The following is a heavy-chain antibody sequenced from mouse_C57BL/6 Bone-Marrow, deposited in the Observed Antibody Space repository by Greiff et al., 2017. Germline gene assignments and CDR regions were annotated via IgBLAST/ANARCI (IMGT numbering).Heavy chain of an antibody. D-gene: IGHD1-1*01. CDR3: ARGATVYAMDY. CDR2: ISYSGST. V-gene: IGHV3-1*01. CDR1: GYSITSGYD. J-gene: IGHJ4*01. Sequence: EVQLQESGPGMVKPSQSLSLTCTVTGYSITSGYDWHWIRHFPGNKLEWMGYISYSGSTNYNPSLKSRISITHDTSKNHFFLKLNSVTTEDTATYYCARGATVYAMDYGGQGTSVTVSS.